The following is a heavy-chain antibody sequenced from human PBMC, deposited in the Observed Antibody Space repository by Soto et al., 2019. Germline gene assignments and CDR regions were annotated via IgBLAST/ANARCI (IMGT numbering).Heavy chain of an antibody. J-gene: IGHJ4*02. CDR3: ARISSIHQGYYFDY. CDR2: IYYSGST. CDR1: GGKDSSGDDY. V-gene: IGHV4-30-4*01. D-gene: IGHD2-15*01. Sequence: SITCTVSGGKDSSGDDYWSCKRQTPGKGLEWIGYIYYSGSTYYNPSLKSRVTISVDTSKNQFSLKLSSVTAADTAVYYCARISSIHQGYYFDYWGQGTLVTVSS.